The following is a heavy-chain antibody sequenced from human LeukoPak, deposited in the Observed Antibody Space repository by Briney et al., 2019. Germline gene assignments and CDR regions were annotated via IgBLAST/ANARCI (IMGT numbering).Heavy chain of an antibody. CDR3: GGSPAYYNRDV. V-gene: IGHV3-30*04. Sequence: GGSLRLSCAASGLTFRNHAIHWVRRAPGKGLEWVTVISHDGGNDYYRDSVKGRFTISRDNSRNTVFLQMNSLRPADTAVYYCGGSPAYYNRDVWEKGPAVPVSS. CDR2: ISHDGGND. D-gene: IGHD3-16*01. CDR1: GLTFRNHA. J-gene: IGHJ6*03.